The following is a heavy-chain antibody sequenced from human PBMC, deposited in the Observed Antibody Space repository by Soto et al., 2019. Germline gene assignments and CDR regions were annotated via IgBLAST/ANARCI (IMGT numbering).Heavy chain of an antibody. V-gene: IGHV3-23*01. CDR3: TKEGHPTHYDY. CDR2: ISGSGSNP. CDR1: GFTFSSYA. Sequence: PGGSLRLSCAASGFTFSSYAMSWVRQAPGQGLEWVSAISGSGSNPYYADSVKGRFTISRDNSKNTLYLQMNSLRVEDTAVYYCTKEGHPTHYDYWGQGTPVTVSS. J-gene: IGHJ4*02.